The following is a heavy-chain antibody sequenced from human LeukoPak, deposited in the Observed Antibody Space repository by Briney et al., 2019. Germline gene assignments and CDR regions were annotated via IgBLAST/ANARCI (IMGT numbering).Heavy chain of an antibody. D-gene: IGHD3-10*01. J-gene: IGHJ3*02. CDR3: ARSLWFGDAFDI. CDR2: ISSSGSTI. Sequence: GGSLRLSCAASGFTFSDYYMSWIRQAPGRGLEWVSYISSSGSTIYYADSVKGRFTISRDNAKNSLYLQMNSLRAEDTAVYYCARSLWFGDAFDIWGQGTMVTVSS. CDR1: GFTFSDYY. V-gene: IGHV3-11*01.